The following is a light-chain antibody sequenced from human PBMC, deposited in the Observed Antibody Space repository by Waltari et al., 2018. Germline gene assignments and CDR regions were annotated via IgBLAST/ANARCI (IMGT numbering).Light chain of an antibody. Sequence: DVVMTTSPLSLPVTLGQPASISCRSSQSLVHSDGNTYLTWFHQRPGQSPRRLIYEVSNRDSGVPDRFSGSGSGTDFTLKISRVEAEDIGVYYCMQGTHWPTFGQGTKVEIK. J-gene: IGKJ1*01. CDR1: QSLVHSDGNTY. CDR3: MQGTHWPT. CDR2: EVS. V-gene: IGKV2-30*02.